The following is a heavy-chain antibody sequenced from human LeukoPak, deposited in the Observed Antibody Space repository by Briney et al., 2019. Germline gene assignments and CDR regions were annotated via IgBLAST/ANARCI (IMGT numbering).Heavy chain of an antibody. CDR1: GYDFTSSH. Sequence: ASVKVSCKASGYDFTSSHMHWVRLAPGQGFEWMGIINPSSGGTSYAQKFRPRVTMTSDTSANSFFMELSSLTSDDTAMYYCARMGRTAMAPDFWGQGTLVTVSS. J-gene: IGHJ4*02. V-gene: IGHV1-46*01. D-gene: IGHD5-18*01. CDR2: INPSSGGT. CDR3: ARMGRTAMAPDF.